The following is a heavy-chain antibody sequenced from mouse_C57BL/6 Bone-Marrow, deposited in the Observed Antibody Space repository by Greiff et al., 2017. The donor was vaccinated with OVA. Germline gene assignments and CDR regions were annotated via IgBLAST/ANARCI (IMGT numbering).Heavy chain of an antibody. J-gene: IGHJ3*01. CDR2: IYPRSGNT. Sequence: VQLQQSGAELARPGASVKLSCKASGYTFTSYGISWVKQRTGQGLEWIGEIYPRSGNTYYNEKFKGKATLTADKSSSTAYMELRSLTSEDSAVYFCAVYGYDDWFAYWGQGTLVTVSA. CDR3: AVYGYDDWFAY. CDR1: GYTFTSYG. V-gene: IGHV1-81*01. D-gene: IGHD2-2*01.